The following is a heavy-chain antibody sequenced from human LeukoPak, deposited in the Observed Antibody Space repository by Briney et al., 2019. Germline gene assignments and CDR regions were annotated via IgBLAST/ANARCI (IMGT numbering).Heavy chain of an antibody. CDR3: ARGYDYGDYGPTFFDY. CDR2: IWYDGSNK. CDR1: GFTFSSYG. J-gene: IGHJ4*02. D-gene: IGHD4-17*01. V-gene: IGHV3-33*01. Sequence: PGGSLRLSCAASGFTFSSYGMHWVRQAPGKGLEWVAVIWYDGSNKYYADSVKGRFTISRDNSKNTLYLQMNSLRAEDTAVYYCARGYDYGDYGPTFFDYWGQGTLVTVSS.